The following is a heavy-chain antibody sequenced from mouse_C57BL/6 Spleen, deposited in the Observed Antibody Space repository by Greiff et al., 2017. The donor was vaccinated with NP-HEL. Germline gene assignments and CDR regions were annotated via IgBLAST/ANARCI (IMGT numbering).Heavy chain of an antibody. Sequence: QQSGAELVKPGASVKMSCKASGYTFTSYWITWVKQRPGQGLEWIGDIYPGSGSTNNNEKFKSKATLTVDTSSSTAYMQLSSLTSEDSAVYYCAITTVVASYYYAMDYWGQGTSVTVSS. D-gene: IGHD1-1*01. J-gene: IGHJ4*01. CDR3: AITTVVASYYYAMDY. V-gene: IGHV1-55*01. CDR1: GYTFTSYW. CDR2: IYPGSGST.